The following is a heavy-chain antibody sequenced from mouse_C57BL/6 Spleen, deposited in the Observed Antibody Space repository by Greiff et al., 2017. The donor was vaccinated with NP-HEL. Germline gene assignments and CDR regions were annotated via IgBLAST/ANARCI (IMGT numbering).Heavy chain of an antibody. CDR2: INPSTGGT. CDR3: ARKMGGMDY. CDR1: GYSFTGYY. Sequence: VQLQQSGPELVKPGASVKISCKASGYSFTGYYMNWVKQSPEKSLEWIGEINPSTGGTTYNQKFKAKATLTVDKSSSTAYMQLKSLTSEDSAVYYCARKMGGMDYWGQGTSVTVSS. V-gene: IGHV1-42*01. J-gene: IGHJ4*01. D-gene: IGHD2-3*01.